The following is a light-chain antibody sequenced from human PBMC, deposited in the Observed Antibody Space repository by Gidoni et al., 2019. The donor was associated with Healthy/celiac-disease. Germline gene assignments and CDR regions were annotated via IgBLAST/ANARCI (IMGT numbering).Light chain of an antibody. CDR3: QQYNNWPST. V-gene: IGKV3-15*01. Sequence: EIVMTQSPATLSVSPGERATLSCRASQSVSSNLAWYQQKPGQAPRLLIYGASTRATGIPARFSGSGSGTEFTLTISSLQSEDFAVYYCQQYNNWPSTFXQXTKVXIK. CDR1: QSVSSN. J-gene: IGKJ1*01. CDR2: GAS.